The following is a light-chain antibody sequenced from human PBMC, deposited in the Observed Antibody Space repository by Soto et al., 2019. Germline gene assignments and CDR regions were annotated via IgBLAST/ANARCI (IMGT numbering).Light chain of an antibody. CDR1: QSVSSN. V-gene: IGKV3-15*01. Sequence: EIVLTQSPVTLSVSPGARAPLSCRARQSVSSNLAWYQQHPGQAPRLLIYGAFTRATGIPARFSGTGSGTEFTLTISSLQSEGFALYYCQQYNDWPLTFGQGTKVDIK. CDR2: GAF. J-gene: IGKJ1*01. CDR3: QQYNDWPLT.